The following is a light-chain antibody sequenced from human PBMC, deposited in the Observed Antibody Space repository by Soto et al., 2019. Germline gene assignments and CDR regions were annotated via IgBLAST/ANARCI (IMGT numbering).Light chain of an antibody. CDR2: NNN. CDR3: APWDDSLNGVL. CDR1: SSNIGSNT. Sequence: QSVLTQPPSASGTPGQRVTISCSGSSSNIGSNTVNWYQQVPGTAPKLLIYNNNQRPSGVPDRFSGSKSGTSASLAISGLQSEDEADYYCAPWDDSLNGVLVGGGTKLTVL. J-gene: IGLJ2*01. V-gene: IGLV1-44*01.